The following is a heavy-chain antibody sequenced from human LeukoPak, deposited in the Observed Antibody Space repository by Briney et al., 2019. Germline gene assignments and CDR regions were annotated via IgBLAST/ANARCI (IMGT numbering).Heavy chain of an antibody. Sequence: ASVKVSCKASGYTFTGYYMHWVRQAPGQGLEWMGWINPNSGGTNYAQKFQGRVTMTRDTSISTAYMELSRLRSGDTAVYYCARDECSSTSCYPDYWGQGTLVTVSS. CDR2: INPNSGGT. CDR3: ARDECSSTSCYPDY. J-gene: IGHJ4*02. D-gene: IGHD2-2*01. V-gene: IGHV1-2*02. CDR1: GYTFTGYY.